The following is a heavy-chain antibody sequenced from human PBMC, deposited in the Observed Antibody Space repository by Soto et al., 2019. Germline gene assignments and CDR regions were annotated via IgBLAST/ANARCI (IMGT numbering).Heavy chain of an antibody. Sequence: EVQLLESGGGLAQPGGSLRLSCAASGFTFNSYAMSWVRQAPGKGLQWVSGISASGGSTFYADSVKGRFTISRDNSKNTLHLQMASLRAGDTARYYCTKDEQHGEAYWGGGYLNVMDVWGQGTTVTVSS. D-gene: IGHD7-27*01. CDR3: TKDEQHGEAYWGGGYLNVMDV. CDR2: ISASGGST. V-gene: IGHV3-23*01. CDR1: GFTFNSYA. J-gene: IGHJ6*02.